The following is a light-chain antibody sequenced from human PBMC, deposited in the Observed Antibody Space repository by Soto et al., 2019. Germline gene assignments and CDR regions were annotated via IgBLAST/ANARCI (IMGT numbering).Light chain of an antibody. CDR3: QQSNSTPLT. J-gene: IGKJ4*01. Sequence: DIQMTQSPSSLSASVGDRVTITCRASQSISSYLNWYQQKPGKAPKLLIYAASSLQSGVPSRFSGSGSGTEFTLTIISLQPEDFATYYCQQSNSTPLTFGGGTKVEIK. CDR1: QSISSY. V-gene: IGKV1-39*01. CDR2: AAS.